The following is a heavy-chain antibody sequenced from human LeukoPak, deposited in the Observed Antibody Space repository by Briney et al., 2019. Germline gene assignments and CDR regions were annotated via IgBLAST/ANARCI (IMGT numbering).Heavy chain of an antibody. J-gene: IGHJ4*02. CDR2: IYYSGTT. V-gene: IGHV4-59*01. Sequence: SETLSLTCTVSGGSISSYYWSWIRQPAGKGLEWIGYIYYSGTTDYNPSLKSRVTISVDTSNNQFSLKVISVTAADTAVYYCARSSGTYRSFDYWGQGTLVTVSS. CDR1: GGSISSYY. CDR3: ARSSGTYRSFDY. D-gene: IGHD1-26*01.